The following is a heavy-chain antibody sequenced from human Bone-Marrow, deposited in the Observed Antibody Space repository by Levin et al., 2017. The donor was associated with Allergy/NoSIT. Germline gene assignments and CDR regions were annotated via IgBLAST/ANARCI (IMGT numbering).Heavy chain of an antibody. V-gene: IGHV5-10-1*01. J-gene: IGHJ4*02. CDR1: GYTFPIYW. CDR3: ARHPHGAGSYSYFDY. CDR2: VRPTESQS. Sequence: ASVKVSCEGSGYTFPIYWISWVRHMPGKGLEWMGRVRPTESQSTYSPSFQGHVTISVDKSINTVYLEWTSLKASDAATYYCARHPHGAGSYSYFDYWGQGSLVIVSS. D-gene: IGHD2-21*01.